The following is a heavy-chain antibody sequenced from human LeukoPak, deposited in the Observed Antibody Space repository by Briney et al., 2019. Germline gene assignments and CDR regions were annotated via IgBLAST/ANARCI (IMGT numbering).Heavy chain of an antibody. J-gene: IGHJ4*02. V-gene: IGHV3-74*01. CDR2: INTDGSST. CDR1: GFTFSSYW. CDR3: VRGLSSGWYPD. D-gene: IGHD6-19*01. Sequence: GGSLRLSCAASGFTFSSYWMYWVRQVPGKGLVWVSRINTDGSSTSYADSVKGRFTISRDNAKNTLYLQMNSLRAEDTAVYYCVRGLSSGWYPDWGQGTLVTVSS.